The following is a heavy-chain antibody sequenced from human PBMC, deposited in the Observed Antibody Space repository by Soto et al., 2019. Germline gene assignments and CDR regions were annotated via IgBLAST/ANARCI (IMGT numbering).Heavy chain of an antibody. CDR2: VSGSGGRS. CDR1: GFTFSSHA. D-gene: IGHD5-18*01. J-gene: IGHJ6*03. CDR3: AKNTHPNYFFYMDV. Sequence: GGSLRLSCAASGFTFSSHAMSWVRQAPGKGLEWVSSVSGSGGRSQYADSVKGRFTISRDNSKNTLFLQMNSLRAEDTAVYYCAKNTHPNYFFYMDVWGKGTTVTVSS. V-gene: IGHV3-23*01.